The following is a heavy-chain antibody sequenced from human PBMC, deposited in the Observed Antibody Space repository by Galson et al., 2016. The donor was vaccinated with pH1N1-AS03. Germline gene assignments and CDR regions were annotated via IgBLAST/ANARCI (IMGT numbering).Heavy chain of an antibody. CDR3: SKPIRPSGKSYGFDY. Sequence: LRLSCAASGFTFSNSAIYWVRQAPGKGLAWVSSFSGVNDGTYHADSVKGRFTIYRDNSKKMVYLQMDNLRAEDTAVYFCSKPIRPSGKSYGFDYWGQGTLVTVSS. CDR1: GFTFSNSA. J-gene: IGHJ4*02. D-gene: IGHD3-16*01. CDR2: FSGVNDGT. V-gene: IGHV3-23*01.